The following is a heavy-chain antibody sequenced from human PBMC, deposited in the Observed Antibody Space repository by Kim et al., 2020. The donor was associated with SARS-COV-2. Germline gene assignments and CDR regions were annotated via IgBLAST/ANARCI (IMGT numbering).Heavy chain of an antibody. Sequence: SVKVSCKASGGTFSSYAISWVRQAPGQGLEWMGGIIPIFGTANYAQKFQGRVTITADKSTSTAYMELSSLRSEDTAVYYCARVGRYCSGGSCKNHLKGGWFDPWGQGTLVTVSS. CDR3: ARVGRYCSGGSCKNHLKGGWFDP. CDR2: IIPIFGTA. V-gene: IGHV1-69*06. D-gene: IGHD2-15*01. J-gene: IGHJ5*02. CDR1: GGTFSSYA.